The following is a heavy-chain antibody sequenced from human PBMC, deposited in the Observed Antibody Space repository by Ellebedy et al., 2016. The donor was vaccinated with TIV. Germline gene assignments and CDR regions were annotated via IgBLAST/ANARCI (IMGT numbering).Heavy chain of an antibody. D-gene: IGHD6-13*01. CDR2: ISYSGDLM. Sequence: GESLKISCAASGFTFSGYYMSWFRQAPGKGPEWVSHISYSGDLMYYADSVKGRFTTSRDNAENSLYLQMNSLRAEDTAVYYCSRLGVIAAAGASDYWGQGTLVIVSS. CDR3: SRLGVIAAAGASDY. CDR1: GFTFSGYY. J-gene: IGHJ4*02. V-gene: IGHV3-11*01.